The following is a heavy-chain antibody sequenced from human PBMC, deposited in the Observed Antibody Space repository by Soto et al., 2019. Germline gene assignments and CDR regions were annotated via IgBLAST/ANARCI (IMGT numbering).Heavy chain of an antibody. Sequence: QVQLVESGGGVVQPGRSLRLSCAASGFTFSSYAMHWVRQAPGKGLEWIGEINHSGSTNYNPSLKSRVTISVDTSKNQFSLKLSSVTAADTAVYYCARGPLRFLEWLTLNWFDPWGQGTLVTVSS. CDR2: INHSGST. CDR3: ARGPLRFLEWLTLNWFDP. D-gene: IGHD3-3*01. CDR1: GFTFSSYA. J-gene: IGHJ5*02. V-gene: IGHV4-34*01.